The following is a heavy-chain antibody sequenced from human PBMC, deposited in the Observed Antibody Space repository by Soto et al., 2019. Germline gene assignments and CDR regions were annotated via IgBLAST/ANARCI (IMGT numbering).Heavy chain of an antibody. D-gene: IGHD3-22*01. CDR3: AKDRGYYDSSGYYHYWYFDL. V-gene: IGHV3-23*01. CDR2: ISGSGGST. Sequence: PGGSLRLSCAASGFTVSSYAMSWVLQAPGKGLEWVSAISGSGGSTYYADSVKGRFTIPRDNSKNTLYLQMNSLRAEDTAVYYCAKDRGYYDSSGYYHYWYFDLWGRGTLVTVSS. J-gene: IGHJ2*01. CDR1: GFTVSSYA.